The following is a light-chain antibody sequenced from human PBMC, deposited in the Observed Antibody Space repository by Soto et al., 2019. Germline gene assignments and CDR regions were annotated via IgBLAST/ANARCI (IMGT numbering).Light chain of an antibody. CDR3: QLLNCYHPMYT. CDR1: QAISTS. CDR2: KAS. V-gene: IGKV1-9*01. J-gene: IGKJ2*01. Sequence: IQLTQSPSSLSASVGDRVTITCRASQAISTSLAWYQQEPGKAPKLLIYKASSLQSGVPSRFSGSASGTDFTLTISSLQPEDFATYHCQLLNCYHPMYTFGQGTKLEIK.